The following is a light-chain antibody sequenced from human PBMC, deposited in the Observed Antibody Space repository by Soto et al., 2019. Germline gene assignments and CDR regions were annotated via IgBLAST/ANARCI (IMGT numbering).Light chain of an antibody. CDR3: CAYAGARTFVV. V-gene: IGLV2-23*02. J-gene: IGLJ2*01. CDR1: STDVGAYNL. CDR2: EAS. Sequence: QSVLTQPASVSGSPGQSITISCTGTSTDVGAYNLVSWYQQLPGKVPKLIIYEASKRPSGVSDRFSGSKSGNTASLTISGLQAEDEADYHCCAYAGARTFVVFGGGTKVTV.